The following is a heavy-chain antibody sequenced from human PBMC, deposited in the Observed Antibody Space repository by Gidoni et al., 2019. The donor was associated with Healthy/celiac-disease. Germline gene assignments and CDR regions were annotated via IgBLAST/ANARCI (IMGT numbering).Heavy chain of an antibody. CDR1: GYTFTSYG. CDR3: ARDLHLSRGSVDYYYGMDV. V-gene: IGHV1-18*01. D-gene: IGHD6-13*01. J-gene: IGHJ6*02. Sequence: QVQLVQSGAEVKKPGASVKVSCKASGYTFTSYGISWVRQAPGQGLEWMGWLSAYNGNTNYAQKLQGRVTMTTETSKSTAYMELRSLRSDDTAVYYWARDLHLSRGSVDYYYGMDVWGQGTTVTVSS. CDR2: LSAYNGNT.